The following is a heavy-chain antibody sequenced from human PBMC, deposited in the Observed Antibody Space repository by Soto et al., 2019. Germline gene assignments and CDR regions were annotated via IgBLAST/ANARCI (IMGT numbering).Heavy chain of an antibody. CDR3: ARVSAGSSTLADY. Sequence: GESLKISCKGSGYSFTSYWIAWVRQMPGKGLEWMGIIYAGDSDTRYRPSFQGQVTISADKSISIAYLQWSSLKASDTAMYYCARVSAGSSTLADYWGQGTLVTVSS. CDR2: IYAGDSDT. CDR1: GYSFTSYW. D-gene: IGHD6-13*01. J-gene: IGHJ4*02. V-gene: IGHV5-51*01.